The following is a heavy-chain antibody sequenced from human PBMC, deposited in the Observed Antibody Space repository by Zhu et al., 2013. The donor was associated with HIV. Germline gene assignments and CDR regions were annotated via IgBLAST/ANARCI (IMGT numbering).Heavy chain of an antibody. J-gene: IGHJ5*02. V-gene: IGHV1-2*02. D-gene: IGHD3-3*02. CDR3: ARAIRPNNWFDP. Sequence: QVQLVQSGAEVREPGASVKVSCKASGYTFTGYCMHWVRQAPGQGLEWMGWINPDSGGTNYAQKFQGRVTMTRDTSISTAYMELSRLRSDDTAVYYCARAIRPNNWFDPWGQGTLVTVSS. CDR1: GYTFTGYC. CDR2: INPDSGGT.